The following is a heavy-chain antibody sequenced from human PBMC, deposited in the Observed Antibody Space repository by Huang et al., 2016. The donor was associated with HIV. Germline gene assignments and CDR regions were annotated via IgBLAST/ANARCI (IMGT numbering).Heavy chain of an antibody. CDR2: IREDSGQK. J-gene: IGHJ3*02. CDR3: ARDPFIKAFDI. Sequence: EVQLVESGGGLVQPGGSLSLSCAASDFDCSSYWMMWLRQVPGKGLECVASIREDSGQKYYLDSVKCRFIISRDNPKKSLYLQMNNLRAEDAAVYYCARDPFIKAFDIWGQGTLVIVSS. CDR1: DFDCSSYW. V-gene: IGHV3-7*01.